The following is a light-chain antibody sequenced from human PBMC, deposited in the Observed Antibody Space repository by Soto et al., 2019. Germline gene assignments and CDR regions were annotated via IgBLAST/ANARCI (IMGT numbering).Light chain of an antibody. Sequence: QSVLTQPASVSGSPGQSITISCTGTSRDVGGYNYVSWYQQYPGKAPKLMIYDVSNRPSGVSNRFSGSKSGNTASLTISGLQAEDEADYYCSSYTISNTLVFGSGTKVTVL. CDR2: DVS. CDR1: SRDVGGYNY. J-gene: IGLJ1*01. V-gene: IGLV2-14*01. CDR3: SSYTISNTLV.